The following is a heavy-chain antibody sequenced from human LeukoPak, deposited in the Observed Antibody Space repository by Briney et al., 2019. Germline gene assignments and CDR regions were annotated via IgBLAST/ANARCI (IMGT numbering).Heavy chain of an antibody. CDR3: ARHAYSSGWYGRPRYYFDY. CDR2: IFYTGDS. Sequence: SETLSLTCTASGVSSSSSYWSWIRQPPGKGLEWIGYIFYTGDSNHNPSFKSRVSISLDTSKDQISLKLSSVTAADTAVYYCARHAYSSGWYGRPRYYFDYWGQGTLVTVSS. J-gene: IGHJ4*02. V-gene: IGHV4-59*08. D-gene: IGHD6-19*01. CDR1: GVSSSSSY.